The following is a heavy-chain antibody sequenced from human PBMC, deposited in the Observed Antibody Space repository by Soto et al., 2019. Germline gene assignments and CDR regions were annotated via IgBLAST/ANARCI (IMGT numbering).Heavy chain of an antibody. CDR2: ISAYNGNT. V-gene: IGHV1-18*01. D-gene: IGHD6-13*01. Sequence: ASVKLSCKASGYTFTSYGISWVRQAPGQGLEWMGWISAYNGNTNYAQKLQGSVTMTTDTSTSTAYMELRSLRSDETAVYYGERVNSSSRGTWYFDLWGRGTLVTVSS. CDR1: GYTFTSYG. CDR3: ERVNSSSRGTWYFDL. J-gene: IGHJ2*01.